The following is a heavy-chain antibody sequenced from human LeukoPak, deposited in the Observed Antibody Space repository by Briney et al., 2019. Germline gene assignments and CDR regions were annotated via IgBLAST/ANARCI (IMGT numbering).Heavy chain of an antibody. CDR1: GGTFGSYA. Sequence: GASVKVSCKASGGTFGSYAISWVRQASGQGLEWMGGIIPIFGTANYAQKFQGRVTITPDESTSTAYMELSSLRSEDTAVYYCARDGGDYYDSSGYYGYWGQGTLVTVSS. CDR2: IIPIFGTA. CDR3: ARDGGDYYDSSGYYGY. J-gene: IGHJ4*02. D-gene: IGHD3-22*01. V-gene: IGHV1-69*13.